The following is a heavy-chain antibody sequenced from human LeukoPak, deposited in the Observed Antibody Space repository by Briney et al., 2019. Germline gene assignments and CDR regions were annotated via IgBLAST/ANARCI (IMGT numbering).Heavy chain of an antibody. D-gene: IGHD4-11*01. CDR2: ISYNGGNK. CDR3: APGDYSHAFDI. J-gene: IGHJ3*02. Sequence: QPGRSLKLSCAASGFTFSSFGMHWVRQVPGKGLEWLALISYNGGNKYYADSVKGRFTISRDNSKNTLYLQMNSLRAEDTAVYYCAPGDYSHAFDIWGQGTMVTVSS. CDR1: GFTFSSFG. V-gene: IGHV3-33*05.